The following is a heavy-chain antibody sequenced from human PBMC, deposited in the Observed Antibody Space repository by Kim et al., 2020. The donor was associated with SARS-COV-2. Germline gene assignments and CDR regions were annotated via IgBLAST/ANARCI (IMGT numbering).Heavy chain of an antibody. V-gene: IGHV3-21*01. Sequence: GGSLRLSCAASGFTFSSYSMNWVRQAPGKGLEWVSSISSSSSYIYYADSVKGRFTISRDNAKNSLYLQMNSLRAEDTAVYYCARDLSTSYYGSGEGHYYYGMDVWGQGTTVTVSS. CDR1: GFTFSSYS. CDR3: ARDLSTSYYGSGEGHYYYGMDV. J-gene: IGHJ6*02. D-gene: IGHD3-10*01. CDR2: ISSSSSYI.